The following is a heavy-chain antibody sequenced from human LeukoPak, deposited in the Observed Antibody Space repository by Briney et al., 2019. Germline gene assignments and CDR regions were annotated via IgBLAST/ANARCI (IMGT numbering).Heavy chain of an antibody. Sequence: SETLSLTCAVYGGSFSGYYWSWIRQPPGKGLEWIGEINHSGGTNYNPSLKSRVTISVDTSKNQFSLKLSSVTAADTAVYYCARDYRDNWNYDAFDIWGQGTMVTVSS. CDR1: GGSFSGYY. CDR3: ARDYRDNWNYDAFDI. D-gene: IGHD1-7*01. V-gene: IGHV4-34*01. J-gene: IGHJ3*02. CDR2: INHSGGT.